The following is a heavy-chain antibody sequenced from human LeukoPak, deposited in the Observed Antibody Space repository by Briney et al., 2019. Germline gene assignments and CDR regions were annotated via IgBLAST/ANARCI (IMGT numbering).Heavy chain of an antibody. V-gene: IGHV3-74*01. D-gene: IGHD3-3*01. Sequence: GGSLRLSCVVSESTFSSTWMHWVRQPPGKGLVWVSRINSDGSSTSYADSVKGRFTISRDNAKNTLYLQMNSLRAEDTAVYYCARDYDPYYFDYWGQGTLVTVSS. CDR3: ARDYDPYYFDY. J-gene: IGHJ4*02. CDR2: INSDGSST. CDR1: ESTFSSTW.